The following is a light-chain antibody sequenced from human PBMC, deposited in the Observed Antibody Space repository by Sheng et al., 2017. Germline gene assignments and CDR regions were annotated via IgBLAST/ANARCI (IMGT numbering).Light chain of an antibody. Sequence: EIVLTQSPGTLSLSPGERATLSCRASQSVSSYLAWYQQKPGQAPRLLIYDASNRATGIPARFSGSGSGTDFTLTISSLEPGDFAVYYCQHRSNWPLTFGGGTKVEI. J-gene: IGKJ4*01. V-gene: IGKV3-11*01. CDR3: QHRSNWPLT. CDR1: QSVSSY. CDR2: DAS.